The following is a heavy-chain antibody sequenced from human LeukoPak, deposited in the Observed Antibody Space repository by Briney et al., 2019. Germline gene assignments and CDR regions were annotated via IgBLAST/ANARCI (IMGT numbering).Heavy chain of an antibody. CDR1: GFTFSSYA. CDR3: TRLVSGWYTDNWFDP. V-gene: IGHV3-23*01. J-gene: IGHJ5*02. D-gene: IGHD6-19*01. CDR2: ISGSGGST. Sequence: GGSLRLSCAASGFTFSSYAMSWVRQAPGKGLEWVSAISGSGGSTYYADSVKGRFTISRDNSKNTLYLQMDSLRAEDTAVYYCTRLVSGWYTDNWFDPWGQGTLVTVSS.